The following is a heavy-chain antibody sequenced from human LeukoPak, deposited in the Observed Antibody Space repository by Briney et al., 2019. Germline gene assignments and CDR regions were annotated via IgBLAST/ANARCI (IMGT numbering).Heavy chain of an antibody. Sequence: SETLSLACTVSGGSISTYYWSWIRQPPGKGLEYIGYIYYSGSTNYNPSLKSRVTMSLDTSKNQFSLKLSSVTAADTAVYYCAREEVPHGFDIWGQGTMVTVSS. J-gene: IGHJ3*02. CDR3: AREEVPHGFDI. CDR2: IYYSGST. V-gene: IGHV4-59*01. CDR1: GGSISTYY.